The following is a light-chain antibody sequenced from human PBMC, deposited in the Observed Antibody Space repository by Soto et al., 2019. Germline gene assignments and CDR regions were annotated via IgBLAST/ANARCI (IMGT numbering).Light chain of an antibody. Sequence: QSVLTQPPSVSGAPGQRVTISCTGSSSNIGAGYDVHWYQQLPGTAPKLLFYGNSNRPSGVPDRFSGSKSGTSASLAITGLQAEDEADYYCQSYDSSLSGSVVFGGGTKLTVL. CDR2: GNS. J-gene: IGLJ2*01. CDR3: QSYDSSLSGSVV. CDR1: SSNIGAGYD. V-gene: IGLV1-40*01.